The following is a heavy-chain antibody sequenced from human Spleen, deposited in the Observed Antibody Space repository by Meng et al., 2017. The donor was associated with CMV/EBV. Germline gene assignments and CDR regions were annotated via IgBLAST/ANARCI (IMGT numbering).Heavy chain of an antibody. CDR1: GFTFSTCG. Sequence: LSLTCAASGFTFSTCGMHWVRQAPGKGLEWVAFIRFDGKKKLYADSVKGRFTVSRDNSENTVYLQMNSLRVEDTAMYYCAKDQTHLYATRVGMDVWGQGTTVTVSS. D-gene: IGHD2-8*01. CDR2: IRFDGKKK. CDR3: AKDQTHLYATRVGMDV. J-gene: IGHJ6*02. V-gene: IGHV3-30*02.